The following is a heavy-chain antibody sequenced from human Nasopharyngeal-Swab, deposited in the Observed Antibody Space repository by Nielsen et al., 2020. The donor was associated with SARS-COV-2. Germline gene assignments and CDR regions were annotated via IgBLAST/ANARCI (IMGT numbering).Heavy chain of an antibody. V-gene: IGHV3-23*01. CDR3: AKDGRYSGSYPLRPFDY. CDR2: ISGSGGST. Sequence: GESLKISCAASGFTVSNNYMTWVRQAPGKGLEWVSAISGSGGSTYYADSVKGRFAISRDNSKNTLYLQMNSLRAEDTAVYYCAKDGRYSGSYPLRPFDYWGQGTLVTVSS. D-gene: IGHD1-26*01. J-gene: IGHJ4*02. CDR1: GFTVSNNY.